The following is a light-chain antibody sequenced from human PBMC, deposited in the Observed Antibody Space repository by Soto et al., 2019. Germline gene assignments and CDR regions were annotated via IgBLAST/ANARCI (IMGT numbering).Light chain of an antibody. V-gene: IGLV2-14*03. CDR1: TTDVDGYDY. J-gene: IGLJ1*01. CDR3: TSYTGRAPFYV. Sequence: QSALTQPASVSGSPGQSITISCTGATTDVDGYDYVSWYQQHPGQAPKLMIFDVNNRPSGVSGRFSGSKSGDTASLTISGLQAEDDGDYYCTSYTGRAPFYVFGSVTKVTVL. CDR2: DVN.